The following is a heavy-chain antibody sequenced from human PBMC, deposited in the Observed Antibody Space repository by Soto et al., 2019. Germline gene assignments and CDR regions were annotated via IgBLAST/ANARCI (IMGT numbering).Heavy chain of an antibody. D-gene: IGHD3-10*01. Sequence: QVQLVESGGGVVQPGRSLRLSCAASGFTFSSYGMHWVRQAPGKGLEWVAVISYDGSNKYYADSVKGRFTISRDNSKNTLYLQMNSLRAEDTAVYYCAKDQGFGDGAGMDVWGQGTTVTVSS. CDR1: GFTFSSYG. J-gene: IGHJ6*02. V-gene: IGHV3-30*18. CDR2: ISYDGSNK. CDR3: AKDQGFGDGAGMDV.